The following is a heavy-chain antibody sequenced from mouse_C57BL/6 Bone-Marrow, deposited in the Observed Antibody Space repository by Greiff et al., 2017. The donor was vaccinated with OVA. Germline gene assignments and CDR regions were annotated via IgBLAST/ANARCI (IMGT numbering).Heavy chain of an antibody. CDR2: ISYDGSN. CDR1: GYSITSGYY. V-gene: IGHV3-6*01. CDR3: ARADLEGFAY. Sequence: EVKLQESGPGLVKPSQSLSLTCSVPGYSITSGYYWNWIRQFPGNKLEWMGYISYDGSNNYNPSLNNRISITRDTSKNQFFLKLNSVTTEDTATYYCARADLEGFAYWGQGTLVTVSA. J-gene: IGHJ3*01.